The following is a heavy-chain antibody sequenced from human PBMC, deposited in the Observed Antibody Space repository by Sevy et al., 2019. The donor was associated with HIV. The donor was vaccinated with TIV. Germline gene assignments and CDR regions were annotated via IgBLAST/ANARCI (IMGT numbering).Heavy chain of an antibody. CDR1: GFTFSSYA. D-gene: IGHD4-17*01. CDR3: ANDYGDYEGP. CDR2: ISGSGGST. Sequence: GESLKISCAASGFTFSSYAMSWVRQAPGKGLEWVSAISGSGGSTYDADSVKGRFTISRDNSKNTLYLQMNSLRAEDTAVYYCANDYGDYEGPWGQGTLVTVSS. V-gene: IGHV3-23*01. J-gene: IGHJ5*02.